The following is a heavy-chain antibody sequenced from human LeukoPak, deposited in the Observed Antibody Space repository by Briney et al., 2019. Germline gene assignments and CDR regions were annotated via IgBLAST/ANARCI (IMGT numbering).Heavy chain of an antibody. J-gene: IGHJ5*02. CDR2: IWYDGSNK. CDR1: GFTFSSYG. V-gene: IGHV3-33*01. Sequence: PGGSLRLSCAASGFTFSSYGMHWVRQAPGKGLEWVAVIWYDGSNKYYADSVKGRFTISRDDSENTLYLQMDSLRSEDTAVYYCTSSDILTGYYIRGFDPWGQGTLVTVSS. D-gene: IGHD3-9*01. CDR3: TSSDILTGYYIRGFDP.